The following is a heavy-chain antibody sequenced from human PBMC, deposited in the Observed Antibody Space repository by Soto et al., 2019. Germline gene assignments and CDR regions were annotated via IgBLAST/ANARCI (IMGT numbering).Heavy chain of an antibody. CDR2: IIPIFGTA. V-gene: IGHV1-69*06. Sequence: QVELVQSGAEVKKPGSSVKVSCQASEDTFRNYAISWVRQAPGQGLEWMGGIIPIFGTANYAQKFQGRVTITADTSANTVYFELSSLRSEDTAVYYCARTKYYSSAYYYLYLGLWGRCTLGTVSS. D-gene: IGHD3-22*01. CDR3: ARTKYYSSAYYYLYLGL. CDR1: EDTFRNYA. J-gene: IGHJ2*01.